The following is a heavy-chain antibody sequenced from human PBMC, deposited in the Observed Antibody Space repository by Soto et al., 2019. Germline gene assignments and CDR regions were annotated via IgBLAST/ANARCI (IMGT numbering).Heavy chain of an antibody. J-gene: IGHJ4*02. V-gene: IGHV4-34*01. CDR1: GGSFSNYY. D-gene: IGHD2-2*02. CDR2: INQSGIT. Sequence: QVQLKQWGAGLLKPSETLSLTCAVYGGSFSNYYWSWIRQPQGKGLEWMGEINQSGITNYNPTLKSRPTISGDASQHQFALQVSSVTAADTAVYFCARGNAIGSRQADYWGQGTLVSVSS. CDR3: ARGNAIGSRQADY.